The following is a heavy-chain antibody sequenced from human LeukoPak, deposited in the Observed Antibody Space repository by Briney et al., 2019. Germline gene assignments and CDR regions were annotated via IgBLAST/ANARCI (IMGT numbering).Heavy chain of an antibody. CDR1: GFTFSSYS. V-gene: IGHV3-21*01. Sequence: GGSLRLSCAASGFTFSSYSMNWVRQAPGKGLEWVSSISSSSSYIYYADSVKGRFTISRDNAKNSLYLQMNSLRAEDTAVYYCARDAGGYGSGTMWQFDYWGQGTLVTVSS. D-gene: IGHD3-10*01. CDR3: ARDAGGYGSGTMWQFDY. J-gene: IGHJ4*02. CDR2: ISSSSSYI.